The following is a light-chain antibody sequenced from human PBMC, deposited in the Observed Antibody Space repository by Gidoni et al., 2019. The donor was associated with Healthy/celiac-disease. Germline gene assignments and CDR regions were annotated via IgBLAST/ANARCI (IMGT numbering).Light chain of an antibody. V-gene: IGLV2-14*03. CDR2: DVS. CDR3: SSYTSSSTRV. Sequence: QSALTQPASVSGSPGQSITISCTGTSSDVGGYNYVSWYQQNPGKAPKLMIYDVSNRPSVVSNRFSGSKSGNTASLTISGLQAEDDADYYCSSYTSSSTRVFGGGTTLTVL. J-gene: IGLJ2*01. CDR1: SSDVGGYNY.